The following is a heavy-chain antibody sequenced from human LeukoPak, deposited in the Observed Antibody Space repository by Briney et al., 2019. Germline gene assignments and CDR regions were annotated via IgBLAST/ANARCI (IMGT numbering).Heavy chain of an antibody. CDR3: ARSPRWCSGGSCTKRIFDY. V-gene: IGHV4-34*01. J-gene: IGHJ4*02. Sequence: SDTLSLTCAFYGGSFSGYYWSWIRQPPGKGLESIGEIKHSGSTNYNPSLKSRVTISVDTSKNQFSLKLSSVTAADTAVYYCARSPRWCSGGSCTKRIFDYWGQGTLVTVSS. D-gene: IGHD2-15*01. CDR2: IKHSGST. CDR1: GGSFSGYY.